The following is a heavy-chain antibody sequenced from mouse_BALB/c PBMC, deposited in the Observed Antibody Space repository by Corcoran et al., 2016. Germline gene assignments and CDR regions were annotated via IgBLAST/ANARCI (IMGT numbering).Heavy chain of an antibody. Sequence: QIQLVQSGPELKKPGETVKISCKASGYTFTNYGMNWVKQAPGKGLKWMGWINTYTGEPTYADDFKGRFACSLETSASTAYLQINNLKNEDMATYFCARSDYDYDLDYWGQGTTLTVSS. CDR3: ARSDYDYDLDY. CDR2: INTYTGEP. CDR1: GYTFTNYG. J-gene: IGHJ2*01. D-gene: IGHD2-4*01. V-gene: IGHV9-1*02.